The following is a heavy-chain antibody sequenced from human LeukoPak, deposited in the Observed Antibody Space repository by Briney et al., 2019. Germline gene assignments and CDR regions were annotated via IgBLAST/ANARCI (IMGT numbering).Heavy chain of an antibody. J-gene: IGHJ5*02. Sequence: GGSLRLSCAASGFTVSRNYMSWVRQAPGKGLEWVSVIYSGGRTYYADSVKGRFTISRDNSKNTLYLQMNSLRAEDTAVYYCAKDRTSDSGSYYNNWFDPWGQGTLVTVSS. V-gene: IGHV3-66*01. CDR2: IYSGGRT. CDR1: GFTVSRNY. D-gene: IGHD3-10*01. CDR3: AKDRTSDSGSYYNNWFDP.